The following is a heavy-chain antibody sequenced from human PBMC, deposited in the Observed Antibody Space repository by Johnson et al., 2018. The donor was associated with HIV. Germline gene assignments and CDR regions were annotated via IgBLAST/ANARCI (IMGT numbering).Heavy chain of an antibody. CDR1: GFTFSDYY. Sequence: QVQLVESWGGLVQPGGSLRLSCAASGFTFSDYYMTWIRQTPGKGLEWVSYISSSGTTVYYAGSVKGRFSISRDNAKNTLYLQMNSLKTEDTAVYYCSVYFGTAFDIWGQGTMVTVSS. V-gene: IGHV3-11*01. J-gene: IGHJ3*02. CDR2: ISSSGTTV. CDR3: SVYFGTAFDI. D-gene: IGHD6-25*01.